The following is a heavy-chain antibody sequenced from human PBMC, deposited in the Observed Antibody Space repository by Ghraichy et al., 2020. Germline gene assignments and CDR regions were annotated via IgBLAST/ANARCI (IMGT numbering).Heavy chain of an antibody. CDR3: ATYYGDYDRYYYYGMDV. CDR2: IYYSGST. V-gene: IGHV4-59*01. D-gene: IGHD4-17*01. Sequence: SETLSLTCTVSGGSISSYYWSWIRQPPGKGLEWIGYIYYSGSTNYNPSLKSRVTISVDTSKNQFSLKLSSVTAADTAVYYCATYYGDYDRYYYYGMDVWGQGTTVTVSS. CDR1: GGSISSYY. J-gene: IGHJ6*02.